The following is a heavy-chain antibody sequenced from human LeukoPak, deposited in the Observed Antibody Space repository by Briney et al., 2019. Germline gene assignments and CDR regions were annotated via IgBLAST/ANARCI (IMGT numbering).Heavy chain of an antibody. J-gene: IGHJ4*02. CDR1: GFTFSSYA. Sequence: PGGSLRLSCAASGFTFSSYAMSWVRQAPGKGLEWVPVISYDGSNKYYADSVKGRFTTSRDNSKNTLYLQMNSLRAEDTAVYYCARDFNRYYFDYWGQGTLVTVSS. CDR2: ISYDGSNK. D-gene: IGHD1-14*01. V-gene: IGHV3-30-3*01. CDR3: ARDFNRYYFDY.